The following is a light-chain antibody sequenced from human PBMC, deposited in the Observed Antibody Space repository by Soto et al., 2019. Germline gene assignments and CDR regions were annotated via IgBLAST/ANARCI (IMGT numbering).Light chain of an antibody. J-gene: IGKJ1*01. CDR2: GAS. CDR3: QQYDNWPKT. Sequence: EIVMTQSPATLSVSPGDRATLSCRASQSISTKLVWYQQKPGQAPRLLIYGASTRATGIPARFSGSGSGTEFTLSISSLQSEDFAVYYCQQYDNWPKTFGQGTKVDIK. V-gene: IGKV3-15*01. CDR1: QSISTK.